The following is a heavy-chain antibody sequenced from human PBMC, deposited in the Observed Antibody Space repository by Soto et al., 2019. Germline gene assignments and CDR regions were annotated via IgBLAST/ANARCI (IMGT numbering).Heavy chain of an antibody. Sequence: QVQLVQSGAEVKKPGSSVKVSCKASGGTFRSYTFSWVRQAPGQGLEWMGGIVPLFGSTNNAEVFQGRLTIAVDEFTTTVYMELTSLTSDDTVVYFFARDGCLVTINRPRGRFDIWGQGTLVTVSS. J-gene: IGHJ3*02. D-gene: IGHD2-21*02. CDR3: ARDGCLVTINRPRGRFDI. CDR1: GGTFRSYT. CDR2: IVPLFGST. V-gene: IGHV1-69*01.